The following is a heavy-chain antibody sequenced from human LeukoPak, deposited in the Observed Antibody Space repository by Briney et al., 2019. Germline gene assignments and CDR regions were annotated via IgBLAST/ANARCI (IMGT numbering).Heavy chain of an antibody. D-gene: IGHD4-17*01. J-gene: IGHJ3*02. CDR2: IYSGGST. CDR3: ARDYSVPNAFDI. Sequence: GRSLRLSCAASVFTVSSNYMSWVRQAPGPGLEWGSVIYSGGSTYYADSVKGRFTISRDNSKNTLYLQMNSLRAEDTAVYYCARDYSVPNAFDIWGQGTMVTVSS. V-gene: IGHV3-66*01. CDR1: VFTVSSNY.